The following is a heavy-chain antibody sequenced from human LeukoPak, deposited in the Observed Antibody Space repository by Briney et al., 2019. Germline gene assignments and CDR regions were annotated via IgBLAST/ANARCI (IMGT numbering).Heavy chain of an antibody. CDR2: INPNSGGT. D-gene: IGHD2-2*01. CDR3: ARDLGYCSSTSCYSRAYYYYMDV. CDR1: GYTFTGYY. Sequence: ASVKVSCKASGYTFTGYYMHWVRQAPGQGLEWMGWINPNSGGTNYAQKFQGRVTMTRDTSISTAYMELSRLRSDGTAVYYCARDLGYCSSTSCYSRAYYYYMDVWGKGTTVTVSS. J-gene: IGHJ6*03. V-gene: IGHV1-2*02.